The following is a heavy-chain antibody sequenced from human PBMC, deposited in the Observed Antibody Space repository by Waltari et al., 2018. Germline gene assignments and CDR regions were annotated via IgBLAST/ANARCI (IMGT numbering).Heavy chain of an antibody. CDR1: GYTFTSYG. CDR3: AVRGDEYYDSSGYYPVGAFDI. V-gene: IGHV1-18*01. J-gene: IGHJ3*02. Sequence: QVQLVQSGAEVKKPGASVNVSCKASGYTFTSYGISWVRQAPGQGLEWMGWISAYNGNTNYAQKLQGRVTMTTDTSTSTAYMELRSLRSDDTAVYYCAVRGDEYYDSSGYYPVGAFDIWGQGTMVTVSS. CDR2: ISAYNGNT. D-gene: IGHD3-22*01.